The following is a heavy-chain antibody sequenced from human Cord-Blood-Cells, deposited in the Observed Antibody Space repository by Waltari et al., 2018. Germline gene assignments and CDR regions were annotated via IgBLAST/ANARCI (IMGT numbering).Heavy chain of an antibody. J-gene: IGHJ3*02. CDR1: GGSFSGYY. Sequence: QVQLQQWGAGLLKPSETLSLTCAVYGGSFSGYYWSWIRQPPGKGLEWIGGINHRGSTNTNPSLKSRVTISVDTSKNQFSLKLSSVTAADTAVYYSAREDDIFAFDSWGQGTMVTVSS. V-gene: IGHV4-34*01. CDR2: INHRGST. CDR3: AREDDIFAFDS. D-gene: IGHD3-9*01.